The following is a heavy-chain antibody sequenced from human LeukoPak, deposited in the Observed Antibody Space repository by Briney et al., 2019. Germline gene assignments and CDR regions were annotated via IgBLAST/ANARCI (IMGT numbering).Heavy chain of an antibody. CDR2: ISIYSGNT. CDR3: ARDPGGTWGFDY. D-gene: IGHD1-14*01. Sequence: ASVNVSCKASGYTFTSHGLSWARQAPGQGLEWMGWISIYSGNTNYAQKFQDRISMTTDTSTSTAYMELRSLKSDDTAVYYCARDPGGTWGFDYWGQGALVTVSS. CDR1: GYTFTSHG. J-gene: IGHJ4*02. V-gene: IGHV1-18*01.